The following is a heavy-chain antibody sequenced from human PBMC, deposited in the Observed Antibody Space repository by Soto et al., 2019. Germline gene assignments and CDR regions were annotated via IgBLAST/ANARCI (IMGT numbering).Heavy chain of an antibody. CDR2: ISDDGCDQ. V-gene: IGHV3-30*04. D-gene: IGHD4-17*01. J-gene: IGHJ4*02. CDR1: GFTFSSYA. Sequence: EQLVESGGGVVQPGRSLRLSCAASGFTFSSYAIHWVRQAPGKGLEWVTIISDDGCDQYYADSVKGRFTISRDNAKNTLYLQKNSLGVEETAVYYRARVYEYYGVAGPDYWGPGTLVPVS. CDR3: ARVYEYYGVAGPDY.